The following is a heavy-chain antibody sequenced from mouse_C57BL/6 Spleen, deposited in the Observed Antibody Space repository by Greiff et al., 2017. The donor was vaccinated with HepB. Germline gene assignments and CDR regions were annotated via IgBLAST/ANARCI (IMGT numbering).Heavy chain of an antibody. D-gene: IGHD2-4*01. J-gene: IGHJ1*03. CDR2: IRNKANGYTT. CDR3: ARYPRSAYYDYDGYFDV. CDR1: GFTFTDYY. V-gene: IGHV7-3*01. Sequence: EVQLVESGGGLVQPGGSLSLSCAASGFTFTDYYMSWVRQPPGKALEWLGFIRNKANGYTTEYSASVKGRFTISRDNSQSILYLQMNALRAEDSATYYCARYPRSAYYDYDGYFDVWGTGTTVTVSS.